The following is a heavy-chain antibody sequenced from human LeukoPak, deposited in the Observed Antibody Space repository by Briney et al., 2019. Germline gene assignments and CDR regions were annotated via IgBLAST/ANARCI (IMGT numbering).Heavy chain of an antibody. D-gene: IGHD5-18*01. CDR2: IYYSGST. CDR1: GGSISGHY. V-gene: IGHV4-59*08. CDR3: ARHGSEVIFPEAMGPYYYYYMDV. J-gene: IGHJ6*03. Sequence: SETLSLTCTVSGGSISGHYWSWIRQPPGKGLGWIGYIYYSGSTDYNPSLMSRVTTSVDTSKKQFSLTLSSVTAADMAVYYCARHGSEVIFPEAMGPYYYYYMDVWGKGTTVTISS.